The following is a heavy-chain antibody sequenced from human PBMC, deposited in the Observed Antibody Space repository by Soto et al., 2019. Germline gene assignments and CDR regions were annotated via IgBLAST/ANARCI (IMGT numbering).Heavy chain of an antibody. CDR3: ASIARGYSYGNGYGMDV. V-gene: IGHV1-69*01. J-gene: IGHJ6*02. D-gene: IGHD5-18*01. CDR2: IIPIFGTA. Sequence: QVQLVQSGAEVKKPGSPVKVSCKASGGTFSSYAISWVRQAPGQGLEWMGGIIPIFGTANYAQKFQGRVTITADESTSTAYMELSSLRSEDTAVYYCASIARGYSYGNGYGMDVWGQGTTVTVSS. CDR1: GGTFSSYA.